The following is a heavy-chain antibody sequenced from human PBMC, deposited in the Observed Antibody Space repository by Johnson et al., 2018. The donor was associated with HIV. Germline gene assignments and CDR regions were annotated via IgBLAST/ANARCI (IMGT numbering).Heavy chain of an antibody. J-gene: IGHJ3*02. CDR1: GFTFSSYG. CDR2: IWYDGSNK. V-gene: IGHV3-33*06. D-gene: IGHD6-13*01. CDR3: AKVRSSSWYDAFDI. Sequence: QVQLVESGGGVVQPGRSLRLSCAASGFTFSSYGMHWVRQAPGKWLEWVAVIWYDGSNKYYADSVKGRFTISRDNSKNTLYLQMNSLRIEDTAVYYCAKVRSSSWYDAFDIWGQGTMVTVSS.